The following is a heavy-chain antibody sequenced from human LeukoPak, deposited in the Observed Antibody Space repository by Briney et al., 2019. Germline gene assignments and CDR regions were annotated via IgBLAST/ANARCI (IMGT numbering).Heavy chain of an antibody. V-gene: IGHV3-74*01. CDR2: INSDGSSA. J-gene: IGHJ5*02. Sequence: GGSLRLSCAASGFTFSNYWMHWVRQAPGKGLVWVSRINSDGSSASYADSVKGRFTISRDNAKNTLYLQMNSLRAEDTAVYYCAKGGLPGRGYCSSTSCYPDWFDPWGQGTLVTVSS. CDR3: AKGGLPGRGYCSSTSCYPDWFDP. D-gene: IGHD2-2*01. CDR1: GFTFSNYW.